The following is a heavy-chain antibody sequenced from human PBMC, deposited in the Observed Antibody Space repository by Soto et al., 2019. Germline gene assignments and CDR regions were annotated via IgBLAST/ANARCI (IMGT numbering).Heavy chain of an antibody. Sequence: SETLSLTCTVSGGSISSGDYYWSWIRQPPGKGLEWIGYIYYSGSTYYNPSLKSRVTISVDTSKNQFSLKLSSVTAADTAVYYCARAEYYDSSGYYPGSYYYGMDVWGQGTTVTVSS. CDR3: ARAEYYDSSGYYPGSYYYGMDV. CDR2: IYYSGST. CDR1: GGSISSGDYY. D-gene: IGHD3-22*01. J-gene: IGHJ6*02. V-gene: IGHV4-30-4*01.